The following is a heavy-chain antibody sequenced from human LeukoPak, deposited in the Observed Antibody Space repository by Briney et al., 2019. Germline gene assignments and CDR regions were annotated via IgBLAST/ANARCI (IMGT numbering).Heavy chain of an antibody. Sequence: KPSETLSLTCAVSGGSISSGGYSWSWIRQPPGKGLEWIGYIYHSGSTYYNPSLKSRVTISVDRSKNQFSLKLSSVTAADTAVYYCARDEYYDILTGYYSWFDPWGQGTLVTVSS. V-gene: IGHV4-30-2*01. CDR2: IYHSGST. D-gene: IGHD3-9*01. CDR3: ARDEYYDILTGYYSWFDP. J-gene: IGHJ5*02. CDR1: GGSISSGGYS.